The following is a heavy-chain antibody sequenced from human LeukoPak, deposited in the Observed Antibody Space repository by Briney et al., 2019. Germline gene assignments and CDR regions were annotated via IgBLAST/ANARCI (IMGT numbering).Heavy chain of an antibody. V-gene: IGHV3-30*02. Sequence: GGSLRLSCAASGFTFSSYGMHWVRQAPGKGLGWVAFIRYDGSNKYYADSVKARFTISRDNSKNTLYLQMNSLRAEDTAVYYCAKVGYSYGHSWGQGTLVTVSS. D-gene: IGHD5-18*01. CDR2: IRYDGSNK. CDR1: GFTFSSYG. J-gene: IGHJ4*02. CDR3: AKVGYSYGHS.